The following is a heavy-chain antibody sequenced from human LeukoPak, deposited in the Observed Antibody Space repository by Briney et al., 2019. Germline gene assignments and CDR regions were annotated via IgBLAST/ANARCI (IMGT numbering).Heavy chain of an antibody. Sequence: GGPLRLSCAASGFTFSSYNMNWVRQAPGKGLEWVSSISSSSSNIYYADSVKGRFTISRDNAKNSLYLQMNSLRAEDTAVYYCARDPDQVYDYVWGSYPNDYWGQGTLVTVSS. D-gene: IGHD3-16*02. CDR2: ISSSSSNI. CDR3: ARDPDQVYDYVWGSYPNDY. CDR1: GFTFSSYN. J-gene: IGHJ4*02. V-gene: IGHV3-21*01.